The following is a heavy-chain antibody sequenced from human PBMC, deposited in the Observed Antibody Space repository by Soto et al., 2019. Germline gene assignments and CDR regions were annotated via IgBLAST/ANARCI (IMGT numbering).Heavy chain of an antibody. D-gene: IGHD3-10*01. CDR3: ARDPYGSGSYYNVDYYYGMDV. CDR2: IIPIFGTA. J-gene: IGHJ6*02. CDR1: GGTFSSYA. V-gene: IGHV1-69*13. Sequence: GASVKVSCKASGGTFSSYAISWVRQAPGQGLEWMGGIIPIFGTANYAQKFQGRVTITADESTSTAYMELRSLRSDDTAVYYCARDPYGSGSYYNVDYYYGMDVWGQGTTVTVSS.